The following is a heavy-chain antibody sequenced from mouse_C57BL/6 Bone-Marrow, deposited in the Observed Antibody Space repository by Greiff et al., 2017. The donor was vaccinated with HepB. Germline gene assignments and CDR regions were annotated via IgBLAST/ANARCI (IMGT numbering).Heavy chain of an antibody. D-gene: IGHD1-1*01. Sequence: EVKLMESGGGLVQPGGSLKLSCAASGFTFSDYGMAWVRQAPRQGPEWVAFISNLAYSIYYADTVTGRFTISRENAKNTLYLEMSSLRSEDTAMYYCAREYGSKDYYAMDYWGQGTSVTVSS. CDR3: AREYGSKDYYAMDY. V-gene: IGHV5-15*01. J-gene: IGHJ4*01. CDR2: ISNLAYSI. CDR1: GFTFSDYG.